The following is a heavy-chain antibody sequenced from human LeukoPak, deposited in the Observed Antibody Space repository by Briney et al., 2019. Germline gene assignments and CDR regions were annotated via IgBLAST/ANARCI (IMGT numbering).Heavy chain of an antibody. CDR1: GYTFTSYG. CDR2: ISAYNGNT. Sequence: ASVKVSCKASGYTFTSYGISWVRQAPGQGLEWMGWISAYNGNTNYAQKLQGRVTMTTDTSTTTAYMELRSLRSDDTAVYYCARARATVTTPDAFDIWGQGKMVTVSS. D-gene: IGHD4-17*01. CDR3: ARARATVTTPDAFDI. V-gene: IGHV1-18*01. J-gene: IGHJ3*02.